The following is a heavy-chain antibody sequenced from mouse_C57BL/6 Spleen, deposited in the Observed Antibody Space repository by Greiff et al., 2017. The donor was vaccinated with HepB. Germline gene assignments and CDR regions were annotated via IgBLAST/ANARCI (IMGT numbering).Heavy chain of an antibody. CDR3: ARRVYDYDGVGWFAY. CDR1: GYTFTSYW. D-gene: IGHD2-4*01. Sequence: VQLQQPGAELVKPGASVKMSCKASGYTFTSYWITWVKQRPGQGLEWIGDIYPGSGSTNYNEKFKSKATLTVDTSSSTAYMQLSSLTSEDSAVYYCARRVYDYDGVGWFAYWGQGTLVTVSA. V-gene: IGHV1-55*01. CDR2: IYPGSGST. J-gene: IGHJ3*01.